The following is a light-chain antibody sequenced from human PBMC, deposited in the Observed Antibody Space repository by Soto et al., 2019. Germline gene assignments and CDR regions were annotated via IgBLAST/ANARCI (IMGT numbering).Light chain of an antibody. CDR2: AAS. CDR3: QQYYDWPPIT. CDR1: QSVGSR. Sequence: ETVMTQSPATLSVSPGERATLSCRASQSVGSRLAWYQQKPGQGPRLLIYAASTRATDVPTRFSGSGSGTDFTLTISSLPPEDFAVYFCQQYYDWPPITFGPGTRVYLK. V-gene: IGKV3-15*01. J-gene: IGKJ3*01.